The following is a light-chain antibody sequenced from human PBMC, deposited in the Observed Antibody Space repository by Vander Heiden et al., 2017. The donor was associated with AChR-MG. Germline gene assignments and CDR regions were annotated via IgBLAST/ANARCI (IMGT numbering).Light chain of an antibody. J-gene: IGKJ4*01. CDR3: QLSYNSPPI. CDR2: GAS. Sequence: DIQMTQSPSSLSASVGDRVTITCRASQSISSYLNWYQQKPGKAPKLLIYGASTLRSGVPSRFSGSGSGTDFTLTIISLQPEDFATYCCQLSYNSPPIFGGRTKVEIK. CDR1: QSISSY. V-gene: IGKV1-39*01.